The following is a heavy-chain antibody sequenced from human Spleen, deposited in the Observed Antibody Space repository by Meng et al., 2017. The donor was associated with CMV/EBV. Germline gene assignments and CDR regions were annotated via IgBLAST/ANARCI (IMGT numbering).Heavy chain of an antibody. CDR3: AKGNAQHLPADY. CDR2: IRYDGTNK. D-gene: IGHD6-13*01. J-gene: IGHJ4*02. V-gene: IGHV3-30*02. Sequence: CGASGFNFSGYGMHWVRQAPGKGLEWVAFIRYDGTNKYYADSVKGRFTISRDNSKNTLYLQMNSLRAEDTAVFYCAKGNAQHLPADYWGQGTLVTVSS. CDR1: GFNFSGYG.